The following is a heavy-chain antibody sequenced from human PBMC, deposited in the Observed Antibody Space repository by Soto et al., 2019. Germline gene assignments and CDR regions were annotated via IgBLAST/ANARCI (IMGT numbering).Heavy chain of an antibody. CDR2: IKQDGSEK. CDR3: ARVYPGSGWPYHYYGMDV. J-gene: IGHJ6*02. Sequence: GGSLRLSCVASGFTFSSYWMSSVRQAPGKGLEWVANIKQDGSEKYYVDPVKDRFTISRDNAKNSLYLQMNSLRAEDSAVYYCARVYPGSGWPYHYYGMDVWGQGTTVTVSS. D-gene: IGHD6-19*01. CDR1: GFTFSSYW. V-gene: IGHV3-7*01.